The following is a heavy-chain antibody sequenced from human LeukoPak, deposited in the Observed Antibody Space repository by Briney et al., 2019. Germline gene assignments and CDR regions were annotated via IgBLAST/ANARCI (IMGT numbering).Heavy chain of an antibody. V-gene: IGHV1-2*02. CDR1: GYTFTGYY. Sequence: ASVKVSCKASGYTFTGYYMHWVRQAPGQGLEWMGWINPNRGGTNYAQKFQGRVTMTRDTSISTAYMELSRLRSDDTAVYYCARGVIQQWLDPHVWFDYWGQGALVTVSS. CDR3: ARGVIQQWLDPHVWFDY. D-gene: IGHD6-19*01. J-gene: IGHJ4*02. CDR2: INPNRGGT.